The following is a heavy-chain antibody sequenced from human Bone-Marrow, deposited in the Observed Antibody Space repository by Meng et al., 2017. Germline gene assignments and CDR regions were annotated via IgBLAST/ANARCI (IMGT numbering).Heavy chain of an antibody. CDR1: GYTFTSYD. Sequence: ASVKVSCKASGYTFTSYDINWVRQATGQGLEWMGWMNPNSGNTGYAQKFQGRVTMTRDTSISTAYMELSRLRSDDTAVYYCARVLVATITFEALYWGQGTLVTVSS. D-gene: IGHD5-12*01. J-gene: IGHJ4*02. CDR2: MNPNSGNT. V-gene: IGHV1-8*01. CDR3: ARVLVATITFEALY.